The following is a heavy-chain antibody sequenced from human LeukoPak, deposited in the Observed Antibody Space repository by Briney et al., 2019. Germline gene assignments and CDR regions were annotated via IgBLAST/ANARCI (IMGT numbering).Heavy chain of an antibody. Sequence: LETLSLTCAVYGGSFRGYYWSWIRQPPGKGLEWIGEINHSGSTNYNPSLKRRVTISVDPSKNQFSLKLRSVTAADTAVYYCARGRCSSTPTQAPHYYYYMDVWGKGTTVTVSS. J-gene: IGHJ6*03. D-gene: IGHD2-2*01. CDR3: ARGRCSSTPTQAPHYYYYMDV. V-gene: IGHV4-34*01. CDR1: GGSFRGYY. CDR2: INHSGST.